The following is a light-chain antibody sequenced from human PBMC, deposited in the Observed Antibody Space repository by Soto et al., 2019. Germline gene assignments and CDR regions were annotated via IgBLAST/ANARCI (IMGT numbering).Light chain of an antibody. J-gene: IGKJ2*01. V-gene: IGKV1-33*01. Sequence: DLQMTQSPSSLSVSVGDRVTITCQASQDIGVYGTWYQQKPGKAPNRLIFDASNLPTGVPSRFSGGGSGTDFTFTINSLQPEDIATYYCQQYENLPQTFGQGTKLEIK. CDR3: QQYENLPQT. CDR1: QDIGVY. CDR2: DAS.